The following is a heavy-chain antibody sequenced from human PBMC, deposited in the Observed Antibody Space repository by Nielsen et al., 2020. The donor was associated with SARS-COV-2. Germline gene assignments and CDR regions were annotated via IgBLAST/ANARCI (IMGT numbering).Heavy chain of an antibody. J-gene: IGHJ6*02. V-gene: IGHV4-31*03. CDR3: ARVGDTAMAYTDYYYYGMDV. CDR2: IYYSGST. Sequence: SETLSLTCTVSGGSISSGGYYWSWIRQHPGKGLEWIGYIYYSGSTYYNPSLKSRVTISVDTSKNQFSLKLSSVTAADTAVYYCARVGDTAMAYTDYYYYGMDVWGQGTTVTVSS. CDR1: GGSISSGGYY. D-gene: IGHD5-18*01.